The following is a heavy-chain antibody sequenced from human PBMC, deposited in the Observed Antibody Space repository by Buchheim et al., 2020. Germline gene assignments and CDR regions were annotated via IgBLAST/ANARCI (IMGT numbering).Heavy chain of an antibody. CDR2: INHSGST. CDR3: ARGCDYYDSSGYVFDY. D-gene: IGHD3-22*01. J-gene: IGHJ4*02. CDR1: GGSFSGYY. V-gene: IGHV4-34*01. Sequence: QVQLQQWGAGLLKPSETLSLTCAVYGGSFSGYYWSWIRQPPGKGLEWIGEINHSGSTNYNQSLKRRVTIQVDTSKNQFSLKLSSVTAADTAVYYCARGCDYYDSSGYVFDYWGQGTL.